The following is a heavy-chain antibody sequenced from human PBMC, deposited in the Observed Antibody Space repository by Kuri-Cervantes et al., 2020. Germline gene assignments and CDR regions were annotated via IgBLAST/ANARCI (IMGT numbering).Heavy chain of an antibody. CDR1: GGSFSGYY. V-gene: IGHV4-34*01. D-gene: IGHD3-10*01. Sequence: SETLSLTCTVSGGSFSGYYWSWIRQPPGKGLEWIGEINHSGSTNYNPSLKSRVTISVDTSKNQFSLKLSSVTAADTAVYYCARSVWFGEFDPWGQGTLVTVSS. CDR2: INHSGST. J-gene: IGHJ5*02. CDR3: ARSVWFGEFDP.